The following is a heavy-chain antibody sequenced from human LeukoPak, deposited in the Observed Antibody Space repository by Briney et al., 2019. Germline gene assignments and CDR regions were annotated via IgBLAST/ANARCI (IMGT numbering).Heavy chain of an antibody. D-gene: IGHD6-6*01. V-gene: IGHV1-8*01. CDR1: GYTFTSCD. CDR3: ARDSSSFPPFFDP. J-gene: IGHJ5*02. Sequence: ASVKVSCKASGYTFTSCDINWVRQATGQGLEWMGWMNPNSGNTGYAQKFQGRVTMTRNTSISTAYMELSSLRSEDTAVYYCARDSSSFPPFFDPWGQGTLVTVSS. CDR2: MNPNSGNT.